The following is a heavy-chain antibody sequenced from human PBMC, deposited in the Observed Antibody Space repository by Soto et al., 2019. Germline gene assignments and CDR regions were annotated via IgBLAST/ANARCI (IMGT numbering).Heavy chain of an antibody. J-gene: IGHJ4*02. D-gene: IGHD6-13*01. CDR2: INPKSGGT. CDR1: GYTFTDCY. Sequence: GASVKVSCKASGYTFTDCYIHWVRQAPGQGLEWMGWINPKSGGTNIAQRFKGRVNMTRDMSISTVYMEMNRLKSDDTAVYDCVRDGLVSSARYYFDYWGQGTLVTV. V-gene: IGHV1-2*02. CDR3: VRDGLVSSARYYFDY.